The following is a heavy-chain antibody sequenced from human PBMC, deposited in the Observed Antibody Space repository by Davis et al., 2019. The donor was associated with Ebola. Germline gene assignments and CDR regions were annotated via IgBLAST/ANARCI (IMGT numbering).Heavy chain of an antibody. D-gene: IGHD5-18*01. J-gene: IGHJ4*02. CDR2: INGIGGST. CDR1: GSTFSSYA. V-gene: IGHV3-23*01. CDR3: AKLDGYSYGPLAYFDF. Sequence: GGPLRLSCAVSGSTFSSYAMSWARQAPGKGLEWVSTINGIGGSTYYADSVRGRCTISRDNSKNTLYLQMDSLRAEDTAIYFCAKLDGYSYGPLAYFDFWGQGTLVTASS.